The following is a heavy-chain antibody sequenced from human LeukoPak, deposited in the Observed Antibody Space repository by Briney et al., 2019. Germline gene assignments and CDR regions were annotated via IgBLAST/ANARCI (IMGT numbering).Heavy chain of an antibody. V-gene: IGHV4-61*01. CDR1: GGSVSSGSYY. CDR2: IYYSGST. Sequence: SETLSLTCTVSGGSVSSGSYYWSWIRQPPGKGLEWIGYIYYSGSTNYNPSLKSRVTISVDTSKNQFSLKLSSVTAADTAVYYCARERYYDSSGYSRAGGAFDIWGQGTMVTVS. CDR3: ARERYYDSSGYSRAGGAFDI. J-gene: IGHJ3*02. D-gene: IGHD3-22*01.